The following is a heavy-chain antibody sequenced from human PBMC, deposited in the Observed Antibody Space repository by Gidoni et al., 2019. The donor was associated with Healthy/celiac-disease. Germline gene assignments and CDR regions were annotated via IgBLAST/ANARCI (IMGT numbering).Heavy chain of an antibody. Sequence: EVQLVESGGGLVPPGGPLGLTCDASGFTSRSYSMNWVRQAPGKGLEWVADISSSSSTIYYADSVNRRFTIARDNAKNLLYLQMNSLRDEETAVYYCAGDYDASSGYRDYWGQGTLVTVSS. D-gene: IGHD3-22*01. J-gene: IGHJ4*02. V-gene: IGHV3-48*02. CDR3: AGDYDASSGYRDY. CDR1: GFTSRSYS. CDR2: ISSSSSTI.